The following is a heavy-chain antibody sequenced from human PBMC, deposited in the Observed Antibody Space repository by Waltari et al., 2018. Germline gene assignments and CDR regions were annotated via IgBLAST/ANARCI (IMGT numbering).Heavy chain of an antibody. D-gene: IGHD2-21*01. V-gene: IGHV4-61*09. CDR1: GGSISSGSYY. CDR3: ARGIAPCGGDCYPSFAS. CDR2: IYTSGST. J-gene: IGHJ4*02. Sequence: QVQLQESGPGLVKPSQNLSLTCTVSGGSISSGSYYWSWIRQPAGKGLEWIGYIYTSGSTNYNPSLKSRVTISVDTSKNQFSLKLSSVTAADTAVYYCARGIAPCGGDCYPSFASWGQGTLVTVSS.